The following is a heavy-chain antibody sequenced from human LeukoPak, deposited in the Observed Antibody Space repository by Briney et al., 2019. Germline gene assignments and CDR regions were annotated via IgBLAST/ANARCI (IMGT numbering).Heavy chain of an antibody. V-gene: IGHV3-33*08. D-gene: IGHD1-26*01. J-gene: IGHJ4*02. Sequence: GGSLRLSCAASGFTFSSYAMSWVRQAPGKGLEWVAVIWYDGSNKYYADSVKGRFTISRDNSKNTLYLQMNSLRAEDTAVYYCARGGGSYLDYFDYWGQGTLVTVSS. CDR1: GFTFSSYA. CDR3: ARGGGSYLDYFDY. CDR2: IWYDGSNK.